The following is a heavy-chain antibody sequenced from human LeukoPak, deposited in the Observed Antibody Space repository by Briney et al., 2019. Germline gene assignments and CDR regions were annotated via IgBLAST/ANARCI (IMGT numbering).Heavy chain of an antibody. Sequence: ESGPALVKPTQTLTLTCTFSGFSLRTSGMCVTWIRQPPGKALEWLARIDWDDDKYYSTSLKTRLTISKDTSKNQVVLTMTNMDPVDTATYYCARINYYDSSGSRGFDYWGQGTLVTVSS. J-gene: IGHJ4*02. CDR1: GFSLRTSGMC. CDR3: ARINYYDSSGSRGFDY. V-gene: IGHV2-70*11. CDR2: IDWDDDK. D-gene: IGHD3-22*01.